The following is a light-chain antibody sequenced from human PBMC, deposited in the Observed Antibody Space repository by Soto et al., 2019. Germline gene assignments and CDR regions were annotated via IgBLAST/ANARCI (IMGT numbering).Light chain of an antibody. J-gene: IGLJ1*01. CDR3: CSYAGRYTYV. CDR2: DVN. V-gene: IGLV2-11*01. Sequence: QSALTQPRSVSGSPGQSVAISCTGTSSDVGGYNYVSWYQQHPGKAPKVMIYDVNKLPSGVPDRFSGSKSGNTASLTISGLQADDEADYYCCSYAGRYTYVFGSGTKVTVL. CDR1: SSDVGGYNY.